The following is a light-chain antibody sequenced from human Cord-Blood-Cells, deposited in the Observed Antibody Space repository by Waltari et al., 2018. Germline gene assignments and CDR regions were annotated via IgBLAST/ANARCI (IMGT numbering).Light chain of an antibody. CDR1: STDVGGIHH. Sequence: QSSLTQPASVSGSPAQPITISSTAPSTDVGGIHHLSWYQQHPGKAPKLMIYDVSNRPSGVSNRFSGSKSGNTASLTISGLQAEDEADYYCSSYTSSSTVFGGGTKLTVL. J-gene: IGLJ3*02. CDR2: DVS. V-gene: IGLV2-14*01. CDR3: SSYTSSSTV.